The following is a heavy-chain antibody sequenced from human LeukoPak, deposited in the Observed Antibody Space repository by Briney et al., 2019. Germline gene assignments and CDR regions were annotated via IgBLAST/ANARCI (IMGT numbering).Heavy chain of an antibody. CDR1: GFTFSSYW. V-gene: IGHV3-7*01. CDR3: ARVRGVNDYSNYGRYYYYMDV. Sequence: GGSLRLSCAAAGFTFSSYWMSWVRQAPGKGLEWVANIKQDGSEKYYVDSVKGRFTISRDNAKNSLYLQMNSLRAEDTAVYYCARVRGVNDYSNYGRYYYYMDVWGKGTTVTVSS. CDR2: IKQDGSEK. J-gene: IGHJ6*03. D-gene: IGHD4-11*01.